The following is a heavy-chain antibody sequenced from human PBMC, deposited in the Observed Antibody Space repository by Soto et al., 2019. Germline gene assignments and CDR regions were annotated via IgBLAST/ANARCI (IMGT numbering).Heavy chain of an antibody. Sequence: QVQLQESGPGLVKPSETLSLTCTVSGGSVSSGSYYWSWIRQPPGKGLEWIGYIYYSGSTNYNPSLRSQVTISVDTSKNQFSLRLSSVTAADTAVYYCARDLGGDAFDSFGQVTMVTVSS. CDR3: ARDLGGDAFDS. V-gene: IGHV4-61*01. D-gene: IGHD3-16*01. J-gene: IGHJ3*02. CDR1: GGSVSSGSYY. CDR2: IYYSGST.